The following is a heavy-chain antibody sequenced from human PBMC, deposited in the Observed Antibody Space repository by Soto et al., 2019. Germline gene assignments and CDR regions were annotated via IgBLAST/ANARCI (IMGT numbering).Heavy chain of an antibody. V-gene: IGHV4-61*01. CDR1: GGSVSSGRYN. Sequence: ETLSLTCTDPGGSVSSGRYNWSWIRQPPGKGLEWIGYIYYSGSTNYNPSLKSRVTISVDTSKNQFSLKLSSVTAADTAVYYCAREGYSSGWSDAFDIWGQGTMVTVSS. J-gene: IGHJ3*02. CDR2: IYYSGST. CDR3: AREGYSSGWSDAFDI. D-gene: IGHD6-19*01.